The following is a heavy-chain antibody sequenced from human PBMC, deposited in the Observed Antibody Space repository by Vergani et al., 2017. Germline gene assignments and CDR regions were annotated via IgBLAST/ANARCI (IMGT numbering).Heavy chain of an antibody. CDR1: GFTFSSYS. CDR2: ISSSSSYI. Sequence: EVQLVESGGGLVKPGGSLRLSCAASGFTFSSYSMNWVRQAPGKGLEWVSSISSSSSYIYYADSVKGRFTISRDNAKNSLYLQMNSLRAEDTAVYYCARDGLTTVTADAFDIWGQGTMVTVSS. D-gene: IGHD4-17*01. CDR3: ARDGLTTVTADAFDI. J-gene: IGHJ3*02. V-gene: IGHV3-21*01.